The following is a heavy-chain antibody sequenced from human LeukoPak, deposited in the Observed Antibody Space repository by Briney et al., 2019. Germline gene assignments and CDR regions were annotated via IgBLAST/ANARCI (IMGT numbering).Heavy chain of an antibody. CDR2: ISSSSSHM. CDR1: GFTVSSNY. J-gene: IGHJ3*02. Sequence: GGSLRLSCAASGFTVSSNYMSWVRQAPGKGLEWVSSISSSSSHMYYADSVKGRFTISRDNAKNSLYLQMYSLRAEDTAIYYCATPADAFDIWGRGTMVTVSS. CDR3: ATPADAFDI. V-gene: IGHV3-21*01.